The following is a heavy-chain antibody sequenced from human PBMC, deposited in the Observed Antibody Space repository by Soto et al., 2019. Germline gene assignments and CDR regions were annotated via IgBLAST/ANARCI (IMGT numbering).Heavy chain of an antibody. Sequence: PSETLSLTCAVSGGSISSGGYSWSWIRQPPGKGLEWIGYIYHSGSTTYNPSLKSRVTISVDTSQNQFSLKLSSVTAADTAVYYCARIYYYDTKFPSGGMDVWGQGTTVTVSS. D-gene: IGHD3-22*01. CDR2: IYHSGST. CDR3: ARIYYYDTKFPSGGMDV. J-gene: IGHJ6*02. V-gene: IGHV4-30-2*02. CDR1: GGSISSGGYS.